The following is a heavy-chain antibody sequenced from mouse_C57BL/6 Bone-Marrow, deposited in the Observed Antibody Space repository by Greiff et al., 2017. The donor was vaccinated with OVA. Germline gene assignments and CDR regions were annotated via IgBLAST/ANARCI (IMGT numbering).Heavy chain of an antibody. CDR1: GFNIKDYY. CDR2: IDPEDGET. CDR3: ARSRDGSSPWFAY. D-gene: IGHD1-1*01. J-gene: IGHJ3*01. V-gene: IGHV14-2*01. Sequence: EVQRVESGAELVKPGASVKLSCTASGFNIKDYYMHWVKQRTEQGLEWIGRIDPEDGETKYAPKFQGKATITADTSSNTAYLQLSSLTSEDTAVYYCARSRDGSSPWFAYWGQGTLVTVSA.